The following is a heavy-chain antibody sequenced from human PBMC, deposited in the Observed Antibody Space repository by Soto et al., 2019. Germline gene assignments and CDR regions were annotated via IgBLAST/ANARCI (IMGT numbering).Heavy chain of an antibody. D-gene: IGHD5-18*01. CDR2: ISYDGSNK. J-gene: IGHJ4*02. Sequence: PGGSLRLSCAASGFTSSSYAMHWVRQAPGKGLEWVAVISYDGSNKYYADSVKGRFTISRDNSKNTLYLQMNSLRAEDTAVYYCARVPGYSYGLPDYWGQGTLVTVSS. CDR1: GFTSSSYA. CDR3: ARVPGYSYGLPDY. V-gene: IGHV3-30-3*01.